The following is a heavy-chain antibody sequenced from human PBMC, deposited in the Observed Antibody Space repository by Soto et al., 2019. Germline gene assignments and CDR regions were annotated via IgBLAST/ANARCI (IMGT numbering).Heavy chain of an antibody. CDR1: GFTFSSYG. J-gene: IGHJ6*03. V-gene: IGHV3-33*01. CDR3: ARSAAGYSSGWSRLNYYYYYYMDV. CDR2: IWYDGSNK. Sequence: QVQLVESGGGVVQPGRSLRLSCAASGFTFSSYGMHRVRQAPGKGLEWVAVIWYDGSNKYYADSVKGRFTISRDNSKNTLYLQMNSLRAEDTAVYYCARSAAGYSSGWSRLNYYYYYYMDVWGKGTTVTVSS. D-gene: IGHD6-19*01.